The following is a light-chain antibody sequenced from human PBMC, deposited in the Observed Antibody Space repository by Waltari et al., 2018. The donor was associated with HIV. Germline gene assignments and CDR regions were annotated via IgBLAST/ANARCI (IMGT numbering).Light chain of an antibody. Sequence: EIVLTQSPGTLSLSPGKRATLSCRASQSVSSNYLAWYQQKPGQAPSLVIYGASSRATGIPARFSGSGSGTDFTLTISRLEPEDFAVYYCQQYGTSPPTFGQGTKVEVK. CDR1: QSVSSNY. V-gene: IGKV3-20*01. CDR2: GAS. CDR3: QQYGTSPPT. J-gene: IGKJ1*01.